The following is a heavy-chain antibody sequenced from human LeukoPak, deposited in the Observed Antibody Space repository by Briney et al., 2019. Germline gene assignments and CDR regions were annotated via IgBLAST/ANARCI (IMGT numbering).Heavy chain of an antibody. D-gene: IGHD3-10*01. CDR2: IYSGGST. CDR1: GFTVSSNY. Sequence: GGSLRLSCAASGFTVSSNYMGWVRQAPGKGLEWVSVIYSGGSTYYADSVKGRFTISRHNSKNTLYLQMNSLRAEDTAVCYCARDSYGSGGIYGMDVWGQGTTVTVSS. J-gene: IGHJ6*02. V-gene: IGHV3-53*04. CDR3: ARDSYGSGGIYGMDV.